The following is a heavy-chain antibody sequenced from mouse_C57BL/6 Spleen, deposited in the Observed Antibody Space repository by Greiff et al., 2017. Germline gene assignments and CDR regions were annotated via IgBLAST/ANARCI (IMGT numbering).Heavy chain of an antibody. D-gene: IGHD1-1*01. CDR2: INPNNGGT. CDR3: ARGTTVLPMDY. CDR1: GYTFTDYD. Sequence: VQLQQSGPELVKPGASVKISCKASGYTFTDYDMYWVKQSHGKSLEWIGDINPNNGGTSYNQKFKGKATLTVDKSSSTAYMELRSLTSEDSAVYCCARGTTVLPMDYWGQGTSVTVSS. J-gene: IGHJ4*01. V-gene: IGHV1-26*01.